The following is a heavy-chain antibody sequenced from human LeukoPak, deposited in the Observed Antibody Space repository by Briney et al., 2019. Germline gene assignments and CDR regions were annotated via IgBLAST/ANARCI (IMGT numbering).Heavy chain of an antibody. CDR1: GFTFSSYG. D-gene: IGHD3-10*01. CDR3: AKDSKRWKTYYYEAGSYYFDY. V-gene: IGHV3-30*02. J-gene: IGHJ4*02. Sequence: GGSLRLSCAAPGFTFSSYGMHWVRQAPGKGLEWVPFIRYDGSNKYYADSVKGRFTISRDNSKNTLYLQMNSLRPEDTAVYYCAKDSKRWKTYYYEAGSYYFDYWGQGTRVTVSS. CDR2: IRYDGSNK.